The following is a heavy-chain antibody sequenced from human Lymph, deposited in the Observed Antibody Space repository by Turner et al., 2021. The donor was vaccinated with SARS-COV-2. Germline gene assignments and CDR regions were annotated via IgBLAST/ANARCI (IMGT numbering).Heavy chain of an antibody. CDR2: IYYRGST. J-gene: IGHJ5*02. D-gene: IGHD2-21*02. CDR3: ARGTVNNWVDP. V-gene: IGHV4-59*01. CDR1: GGSMNSNY. Sequence: QVQLQESGPRLVTPLETLSLTCTVSGGSMNSNYWSWIRQPPGKRLEWSGYIYYRGSTNYNPSLKSRVTISVDTSKNQFSLKLTSVTAADTAIYYCARGTVNNWVDPWGQGILVTVSS.